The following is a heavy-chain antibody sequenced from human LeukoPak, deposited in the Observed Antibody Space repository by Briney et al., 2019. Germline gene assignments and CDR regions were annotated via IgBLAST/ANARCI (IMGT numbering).Heavy chain of an antibody. V-gene: IGHV4-38-2*02. CDR1: GYSIRSDYY. D-gene: IGHD6-13*01. J-gene: IGHJ4*02. CDR2: IYYSGST. CDR3: ARVTGYMVEDYFDS. Sequence: SETLSLTCTVSGYSIRSDYYWGWIRQPPGKGLEWIGYIYYSGSTNYNPSLKSRVTISVDTSKNQFSLRLRSVTAADTAVYYCARVTGYMVEDYFDSWGQGTLVTVSS.